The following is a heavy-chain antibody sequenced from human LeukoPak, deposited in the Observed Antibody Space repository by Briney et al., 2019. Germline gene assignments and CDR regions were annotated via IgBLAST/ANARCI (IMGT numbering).Heavy chain of an antibody. D-gene: IGHD6-13*01. CDR2: INPNSGGT. Sequence: ASVKVSCKASGYTFTGYYMHWVRQAPGQGLEWMGWINPNSGGTNYAQKFQGRVTMIRDTSISTAYMELSRLRSDDTAVYYCARGRPTTIIAAAGVNWFDPWGQGTLVTVSS. J-gene: IGHJ5*02. CDR1: GYTFTGYY. V-gene: IGHV1-2*02. CDR3: ARGRPTTIIAAAGVNWFDP.